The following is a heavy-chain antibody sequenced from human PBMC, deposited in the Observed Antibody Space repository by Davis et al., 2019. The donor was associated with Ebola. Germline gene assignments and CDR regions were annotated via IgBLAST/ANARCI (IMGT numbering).Heavy chain of an antibody. V-gene: IGHV7-4-1*02. Sequence: ASVKVSCKASGYTFTSYAMNWVRQAPGQGLEWMGWINTNTGNPTYAQGFTGRFVFSLDTSVSTTYLQISNLKAADTAVYYCAARSGSYYSGLDYWGQGTLVTVS. CDR3: AARSGSYYSGLDY. J-gene: IGHJ4*02. D-gene: IGHD1-26*01. CDR1: GYTFTSYA. CDR2: INTNTGNP.